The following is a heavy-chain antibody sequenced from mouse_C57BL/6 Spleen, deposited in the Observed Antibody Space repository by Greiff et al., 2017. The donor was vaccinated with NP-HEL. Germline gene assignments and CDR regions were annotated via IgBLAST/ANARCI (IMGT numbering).Heavy chain of an antibody. CDR2: INPNNGGT. CDR3: SRGDSDGYYWYFDV. CDR1: GYTFTDYN. V-gene: IGHV1-18*01. Sequence: VQLQQSGPELVKPGASVKIPCKASGYTFTDYNMDWVKQSHGKSLEWIGDINPNNGGTIYNQKFKGKATLTVDKSSSTAYMELRSLTSEDTAVYYCSRGDSDGYYWYFDVWGKGTTVTVSS. J-gene: IGHJ1*03. D-gene: IGHD2-3*01.